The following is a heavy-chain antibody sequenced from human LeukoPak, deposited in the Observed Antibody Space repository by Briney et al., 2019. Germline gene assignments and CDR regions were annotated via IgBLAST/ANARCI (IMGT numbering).Heavy chain of an antibody. J-gene: IGHJ4*02. D-gene: IGHD1-26*01. CDR2: IYYSGST. CDR3: ARGVVGATTGLDFDY. Sequence: SETLSLTCTVSGGSISSSSYYWGWIRQPPGKGLEWIVSIYYSGSTYYNPSLKSRVTISVDTSKNQFSLKLSSVTAADTAVYYCARGVVGATTGLDFDYWGQGTLVTVSS. V-gene: IGHV4-39*01. CDR1: GGSISSSSYY.